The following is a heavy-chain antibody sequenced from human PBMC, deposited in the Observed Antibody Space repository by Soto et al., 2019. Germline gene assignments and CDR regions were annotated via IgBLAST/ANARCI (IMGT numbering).Heavy chain of an antibody. V-gene: IGHV4-39*01. Sequence: QLRLQESGPGLVKSSETLSLTCTVSGGSSSSSSYYWGWIRQPPGKGLEWIGSMYYSGNTYYNPSLKSRVTVSVDTSKNHFSLKLSSVTAADTAMYYCARQPYDSSGYYYGTWGQGTLVTVSS. CDR1: GGSSSSSSYY. J-gene: IGHJ5*02. CDR2: MYYSGNT. D-gene: IGHD3-22*01. CDR3: ARQPYDSSGYYYGT.